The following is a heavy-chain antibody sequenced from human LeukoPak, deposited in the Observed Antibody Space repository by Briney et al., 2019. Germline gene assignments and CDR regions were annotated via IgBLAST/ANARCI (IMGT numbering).Heavy chain of an antibody. J-gene: IGHJ4*02. V-gene: IGHV3-30*01. D-gene: IGHD6-19*01. CDR1: GFTFSSYA. CDR3: ARSFSIAVAGTPPQDY. CDR2: ISYDGSNK. Sequence: PGGSLRLSCAASGFTFSSYAMHWVRQAPGKGLEWVAVISYDGSNKYYADSVKGRFTISRDNSKNTLYLQMNSLRAEDTAVYYCARSFSIAVAGTPPQDYWGQGTLVTVSS.